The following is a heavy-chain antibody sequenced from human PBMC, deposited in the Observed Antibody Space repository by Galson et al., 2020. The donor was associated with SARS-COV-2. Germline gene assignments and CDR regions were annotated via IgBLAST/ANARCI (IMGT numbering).Heavy chain of an antibody. V-gene: IGHV3-7*03. CDR2: IKQDGSDK. CDR1: GFSFSSYW. Sequence: GESLKISCAASGFSFSSYWMTWVRQAPGKGLECVANIKQDGSDKYYVDSVKGRFTISRDNAKNSLYLHMNSLRAEDTAVYYCARESYDSGWFDYWGQGTLVTVSS. CDR3: ARESYDSGWFDY. J-gene: IGHJ4*02. D-gene: IGHD6-19*01.